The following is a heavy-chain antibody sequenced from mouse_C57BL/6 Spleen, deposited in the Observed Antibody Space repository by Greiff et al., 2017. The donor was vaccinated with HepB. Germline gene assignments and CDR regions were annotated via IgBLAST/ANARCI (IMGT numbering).Heavy chain of an antibody. V-gene: IGHV5-17*01. D-gene: IGHD2-1*01. J-gene: IGHJ4*01. CDR3: ARDYGNYGAMDY. Sequence: EVHLVESGGGLVKPGGSLKLSCAASGFTFSDYGMHWVRQAPEKGLEWVAYISSGSSTIYYADTVKGRFTISRDNAKNTLFLQMTSLRSEDTAMYYCARDYGNYGAMDYWGQGTSVTVSS. CDR2: ISSGSSTI. CDR1: GFTFSDYG.